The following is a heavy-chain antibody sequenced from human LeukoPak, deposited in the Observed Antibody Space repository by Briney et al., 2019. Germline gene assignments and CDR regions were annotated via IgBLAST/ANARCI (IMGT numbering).Heavy chain of an antibody. CDR3: ARFPTGTLRYFDWLPFDY. V-gene: IGHV3-21*01. Sequence: GGSLRLSCAASGFTFSSYSMNWVRQAPGKGLEWVSSISSSSSYIYYADSVKGRFTISRDNAKNSLYLQMNSLRAEDTAVYYCARFPTGTLRYFDWLPFDYWGQGTLVTVSS. D-gene: IGHD3-9*01. J-gene: IGHJ4*02. CDR2: ISSSSSYI. CDR1: GFTFSSYS.